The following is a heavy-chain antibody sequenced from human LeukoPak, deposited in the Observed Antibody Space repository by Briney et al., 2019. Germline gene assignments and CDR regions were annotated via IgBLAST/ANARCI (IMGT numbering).Heavy chain of an antibody. Sequence: SETLSLTCTVSGYPISSGYFWNWIRQPAGKGLEWIGRIYTSGSTNYNPSFKSRVTISLDTSKTHFSLRLRSVTAADAAVYYCARSPVTTWWFDPWGQGTLVTVSS. CDR2: IYTSGST. V-gene: IGHV4-61*02. D-gene: IGHD4-17*01. CDR3: ARSPVTTWWFDP. J-gene: IGHJ5*02. CDR1: GYPISSGYF.